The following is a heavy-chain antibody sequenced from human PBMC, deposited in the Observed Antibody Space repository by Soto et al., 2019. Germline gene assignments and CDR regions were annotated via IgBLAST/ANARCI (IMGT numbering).Heavy chain of an antibody. J-gene: IGHJ5*02. D-gene: IGHD6-13*01. CDR1: GFSLSNARMG. V-gene: IGHV2-26*01. CDR2: IFSNDEK. CDR3: ARIPYSSSSIGWFDP. Sequence: QVTLKESGPVLVEPTETLTLTCTVSGFSLSNARMGVSWIRQPPGKALEWLAHIFSNDEKSYSTSLKSRLTISKDTSKSQVVLTMTNMDPVDTATYYCARIPYSSSSIGWFDPWGQGTLVTVSS.